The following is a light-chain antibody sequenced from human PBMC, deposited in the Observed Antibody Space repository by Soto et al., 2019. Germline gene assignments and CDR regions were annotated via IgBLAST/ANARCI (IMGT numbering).Light chain of an antibody. J-gene: IGKJ2*01. Sequence: DIQMTQSPSTLSASVGDRVTITCRASQSISSWLAWYQQKPGKAARLLIYKTSTLQSGVPSRFSGSGSGTEFTLTISSLQPDDFATYYCQQYGSYSYTFGQGTKVEMK. CDR3: QQYGSYSYT. V-gene: IGKV1-5*03. CDR2: KTS. CDR1: QSISSW.